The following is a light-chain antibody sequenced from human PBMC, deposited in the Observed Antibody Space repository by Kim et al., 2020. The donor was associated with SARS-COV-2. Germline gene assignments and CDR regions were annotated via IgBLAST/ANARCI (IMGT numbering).Light chain of an antibody. J-gene: IGLJ1*01. CDR2: DVS. V-gene: IGLV2-14*03. CDR3: SSYTSSSTLEYV. Sequence: ITISCTGTSSDVGGYNYVSWCQQHPGKAPKLMIYDVSNRPSGVSNRFSGSKSGNKASLTISGLQAEDEADYYCSSYTSSSTLEYVFGTGTKVTVL. CDR1: SSDVGGYNY.